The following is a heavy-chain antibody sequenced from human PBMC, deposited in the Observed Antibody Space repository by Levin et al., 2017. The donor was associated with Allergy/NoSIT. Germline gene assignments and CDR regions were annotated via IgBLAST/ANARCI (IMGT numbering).Heavy chain of an antibody. J-gene: IGHJ4*02. CDR3: VRGARGAYDY. Sequence: GESLKISCAGSGFTFSSYVMSWVRQAPGKGLEWVSGTSGGGGAYYAASVKGRLTVSRDNSKNTLYLQMNSLGAEDTAVYYCVRGARGAYDYWGQGTLVTVSS. CDR1: GFTFSSYV. V-gene: IGHV3-23*01. CDR2: TSGGGGA. D-gene: IGHD3-10*01.